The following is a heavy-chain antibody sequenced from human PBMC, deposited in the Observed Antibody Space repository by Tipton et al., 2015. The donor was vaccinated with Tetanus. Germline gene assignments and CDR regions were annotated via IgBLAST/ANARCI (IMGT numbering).Heavy chain of an antibody. CDR3: AKRDNNDYYTGRDVFDV. Sequence: SLRLSCSASGFTFSSYAMSWIRQAPGKGLEWLSSLSENGANTFYADSVKARFTISRDNSKNTLFLQMSSLGADDTAVYYCAKRDNNDYYTGRDVFDVWGQGTTVTVSS. D-gene: IGHD3-3*01. J-gene: IGHJ3*01. CDR1: GFTFSSYA. CDR2: LSENGANT. V-gene: IGHV3-23*01.